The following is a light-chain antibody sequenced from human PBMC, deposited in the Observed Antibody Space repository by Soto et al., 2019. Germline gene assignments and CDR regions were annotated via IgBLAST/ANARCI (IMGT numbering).Light chain of an antibody. V-gene: IGKV1-39*01. CDR2: AAS. Sequence: IQMTQSPSSLSASVGDRVTITCRASQTLSTYLNCYQQKPGKAPKLLIYAASTLQSGVPSRFSGSGSGTDFTLTISSRQPEDVANYFCQQSHGIPYTFGQGTKLEIK. CDR1: QTLSTY. J-gene: IGKJ2*01. CDR3: QQSHGIPYT.